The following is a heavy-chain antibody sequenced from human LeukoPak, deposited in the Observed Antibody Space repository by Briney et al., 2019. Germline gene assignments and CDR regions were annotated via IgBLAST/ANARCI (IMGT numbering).Heavy chain of an antibody. CDR3: ATTSRYGGEYFDY. CDR2: IYYSGST. Sequence: SETLSLTCAVYGGSFSGYYWSWIRQHPGKGLEWIGYIYYSGSTYYNPSLKSRVTISVDTSKNQFSLKLSSVTAADTAVYYCATTSRYGGEYFDYWGQGTLVTVSS. CDR1: GGSFSGYY. D-gene: IGHD4-23*01. J-gene: IGHJ4*02. V-gene: IGHV4-31*11.